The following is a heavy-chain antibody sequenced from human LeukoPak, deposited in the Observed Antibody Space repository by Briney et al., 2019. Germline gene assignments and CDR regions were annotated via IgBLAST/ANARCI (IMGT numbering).Heavy chain of an antibody. Sequence: PGGSLRLSCAASGFTFSSYSMNWVRQAPGKGLEWIGEINHSGSTNYNPSLKSRVTISVDTSKNQFSLKLSSVTAADTAVYYCARLPLWFGESLSVWGQGTLVTVSS. CDR2: INHSGST. J-gene: IGHJ4*02. CDR1: GFTFSSYS. CDR3: ARLPLWFGESLSV. V-gene: IGHV4-34*01. D-gene: IGHD3-10*01.